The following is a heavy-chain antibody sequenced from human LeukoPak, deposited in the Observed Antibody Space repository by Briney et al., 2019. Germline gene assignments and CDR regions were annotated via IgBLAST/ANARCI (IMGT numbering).Heavy chain of an antibody. CDR2: IWYDGSNK. D-gene: IGHD3-9*01. V-gene: IGHV3-33*01. CDR3: ARDHRPYYDILTGYYDY. CDR1: RFTFTDYG. Sequence: GGSLRLSCAASRFTFTDYGMHWVRQPPGKGLEWVAVIWYDGSNKYYADSVKGRFTISRDNSKNTLYLQMNSLRAEDTAVYYCARDHRPYYDILTGYYDYWGQGTLVTVSS. J-gene: IGHJ4*02.